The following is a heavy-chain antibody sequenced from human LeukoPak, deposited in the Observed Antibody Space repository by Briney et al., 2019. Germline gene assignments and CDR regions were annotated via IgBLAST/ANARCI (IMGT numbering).Heavy chain of an antibody. Sequence: GGSLRFSCAASGFTCSSYWRSRVGQAPGQGLEWVANINEDGSEKYYVDSVKGRFTISRENGKNSQYLQMSSLRADDTAVYYCARPVYGYFDFWGQGILLTVSS. V-gene: IGHV3-7*04. CDR3: ARPVYGYFDF. CDR2: INEDGSEK. J-gene: IGHJ4*02. D-gene: IGHD5-18*01. CDR1: GFTCSSYW.